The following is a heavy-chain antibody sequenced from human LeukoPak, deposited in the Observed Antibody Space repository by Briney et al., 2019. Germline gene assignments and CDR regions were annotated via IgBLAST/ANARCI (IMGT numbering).Heavy chain of an antibody. CDR1: GGSINSGGYY. V-gene: IGHV4-61*08. D-gene: IGHD4-17*01. CDR2: IYYSGST. Sequence: PSQTLSLTCIVSGGSINSGGYYWSWIRQPPGKGLEWIGYIYYSGSTNYNPSLKSRVTISVDTSKNQFSLKLSSVTAADTAVYYCARHRDYGDYLWGQGTLVTVSS. CDR3: ARHRDYGDYL. J-gene: IGHJ5*02.